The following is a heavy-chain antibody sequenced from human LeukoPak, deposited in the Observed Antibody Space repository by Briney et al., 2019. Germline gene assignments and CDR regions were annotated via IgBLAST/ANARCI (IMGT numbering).Heavy chain of an antibody. D-gene: IGHD2-21*02. CDR1: GFTVSSNY. CDR2: IYSGGST. J-gene: IGHJ3*02. V-gene: IGHV3-53*01. CDR3: ASLGDIDAFDI. Sequence: GGSLRLSCAASGFTVSSNYMSWVRQAPGKGLEWVSVIYSGGSTYYADSVKGRLTISRDNSKNTLYLQMNSLRAEDTAVYYCASLGDIDAFDIWGQGTMVTVSS.